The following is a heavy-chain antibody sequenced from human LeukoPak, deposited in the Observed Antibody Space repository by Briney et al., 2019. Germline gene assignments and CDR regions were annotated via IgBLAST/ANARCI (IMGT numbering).Heavy chain of an antibody. D-gene: IGHD1-26*01. Sequence: SQTLSLTCAISGDSVSSNSAAWNWIRQSPSRGLEWLGRTYYRSKWYNDYAVSVKSRITINPDTSKNQFSLQLNSVTPEDTAVYYCARGYRGELPFTYYYYYMDVWGKGTTVTISS. CDR3: ARGYRGELPFTYYYYYMDV. J-gene: IGHJ6*03. CDR2: TYYRSKWYN. V-gene: IGHV6-1*01. CDR1: GDSVSSNSAA.